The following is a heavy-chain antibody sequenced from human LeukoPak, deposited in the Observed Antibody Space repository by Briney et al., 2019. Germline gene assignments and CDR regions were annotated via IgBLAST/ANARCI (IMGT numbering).Heavy chain of an antibody. CDR2: IKSKTDGGTT. Sequence: GGSLRLSCAASGFTFSNAWMSWVRQAPGKGLEWVGRIKSKTDGGTTDYAAPVKGRFTTSRDDSKNTLYLQMNSLKTEDTAVYYCTLDYGDYVPYYYYYYMDVWGKGTTVTVSS. J-gene: IGHJ6*03. V-gene: IGHV3-15*01. CDR3: TLDYGDYVPYYYYYYMDV. D-gene: IGHD4-17*01. CDR1: GFTFSNAW.